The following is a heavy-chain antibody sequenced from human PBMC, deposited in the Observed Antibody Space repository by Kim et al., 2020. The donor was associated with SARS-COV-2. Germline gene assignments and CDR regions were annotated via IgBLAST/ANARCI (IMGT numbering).Heavy chain of an antibody. V-gene: IGHV3-73*01. Sequence: GGSLRLSCAASGFTFSGSAMHWVRQASGKGLEWVGRIRSKASSYATAYAASVKGRFTISRDDSKNTAYLQMNSLKTEDTAMYYCTRHRILYGMDVWGQGTTVTVSS. D-gene: IGHD2-15*01. J-gene: IGHJ6*02. CDR3: TRHRILYGMDV. CDR2: IRSKASSYAT. CDR1: GFTFSGSA.